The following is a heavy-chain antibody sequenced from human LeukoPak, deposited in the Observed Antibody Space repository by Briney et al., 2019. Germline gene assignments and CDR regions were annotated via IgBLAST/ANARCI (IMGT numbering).Heavy chain of an antibody. V-gene: IGHV4-39*07. D-gene: IGHD5-24*01. CDR3: AAGESDAFDI. Sequence: SETLSLTCTVSGGSISSTSYYWGWIRQPPGKGLEWIGTIYYSGSTYYNPSLKSRVTISVDTSKNQFSLKLSSVTAADTAVYYCAAGESDAFDIWGQGTMVTVSS. CDR1: GGSISSTSYY. J-gene: IGHJ3*02. CDR2: IYYSGST.